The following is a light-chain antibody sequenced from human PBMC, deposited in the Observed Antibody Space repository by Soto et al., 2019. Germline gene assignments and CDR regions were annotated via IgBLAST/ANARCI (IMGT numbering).Light chain of an antibody. J-gene: IGLJ1*01. CDR1: SSDVGGYNY. V-gene: IGLV2-14*03. CDR2: DVS. Sequence: QSALTQPASVSGSPGQSITISCTGTSSDVGGYNYVSWYQHHPVKAPKLMIYDVSNRPSGVSNRFSGSKSGNTASLTISGLQPEDEADYYCCSYTTSNTRQIVFGTGTKVTVL. CDR3: CSYTTSNTRQIV.